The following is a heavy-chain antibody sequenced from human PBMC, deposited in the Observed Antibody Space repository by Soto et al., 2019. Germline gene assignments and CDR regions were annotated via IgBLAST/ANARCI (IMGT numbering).Heavy chain of an antibody. CDR1: GGSFSGYY. V-gene: IGHV4-34*01. CDR3: ARVGGIAARPDY. J-gene: IGHJ4*02. D-gene: IGHD6-6*01. CDR2: INHSGST. Sequence: SQTLSLTCAVYGGSFSGYYWSWIRQPPGKGLEWIGEINHSGSTNYNPSLKSRVTISVDTSKNQFSLKLSSVTAADTAVYYCARVGGIAARPDYWGQGTLVTVSS.